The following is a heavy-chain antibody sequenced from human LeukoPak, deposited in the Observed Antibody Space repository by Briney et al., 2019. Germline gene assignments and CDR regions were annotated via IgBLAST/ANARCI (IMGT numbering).Heavy chain of an antibody. CDR2: IILIFGTA. J-gene: IGHJ4*02. Sequence: GASVKVSCKASGGTFSSYAISWVRQAPGQGLEWMGGIILIFGTASYAQKFQGRVTITTDESTSTAYMELSSLRSEDTAVYYCARSKEQLASKDFDYWGQGTLVTVSS. D-gene: IGHD6-6*01. CDR3: ARSKEQLASKDFDY. V-gene: IGHV1-69*05. CDR1: GGTFSSYA.